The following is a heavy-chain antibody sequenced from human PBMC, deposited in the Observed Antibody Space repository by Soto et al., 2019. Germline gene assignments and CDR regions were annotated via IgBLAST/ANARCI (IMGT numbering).Heavy chain of an antibody. CDR2: IYYSGST. Sequence: SETLSLTCTVSGGSISSYYWSWIRQPPGKGLEWIGYIYYSGSTNYNPSLKSRVTISVDKSKNQFSLKLSSVTAADTAVYYCARSPDSSGYYPRRYYYGMDVWGQGTTVTVSS. V-gene: IGHV4-59*12. D-gene: IGHD3-22*01. J-gene: IGHJ6*02. CDR3: ARSPDSSGYYPRRYYYGMDV. CDR1: GGSISSYY.